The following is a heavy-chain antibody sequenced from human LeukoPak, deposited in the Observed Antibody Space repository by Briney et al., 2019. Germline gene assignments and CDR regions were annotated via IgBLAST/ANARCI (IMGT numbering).Heavy chain of an antibody. CDR3: ARMTGIAAAVNS. V-gene: IGHV3-48*01. Sequence: GGSLRLSCVDSGFTFSTYSMNWVRQAPGKGLEWPSYISSSSSNIYYADSVKGRFTISRDNAKNSLYLQMNSLRVEDTAVYYCARMTGIAAAVNSWGQGTMVTVSS. D-gene: IGHD6-13*01. CDR1: GFTFSTYS. J-gene: IGHJ3*01. CDR2: ISSSSSNI.